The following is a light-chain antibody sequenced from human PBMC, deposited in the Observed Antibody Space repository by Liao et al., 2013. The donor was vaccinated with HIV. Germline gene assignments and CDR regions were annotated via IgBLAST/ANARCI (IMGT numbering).Light chain of an antibody. CDR2: YDS. J-gene: IGLJ2*01. V-gene: IGLV3-21*04. Sequence: SYVLTQPPSVSVAPGRTAAITCEGINIGSRRVHWYQQRPGQAPVMVMSYDSDRPSEIPERFHGSSSGNTATLTITGVAAGDEADYYCQVWDSSSDHPNVVFGGGTKLTVL. CDR1: NIGSRR. CDR3: QVWDSSSDHPNVV.